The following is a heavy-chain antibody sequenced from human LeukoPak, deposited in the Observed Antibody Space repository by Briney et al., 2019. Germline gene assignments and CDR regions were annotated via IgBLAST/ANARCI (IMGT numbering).Heavy chain of an antibody. CDR2: IYSGGST. Sequence: PGGSLRLSCAASGFTFSSNYMSWVRQAPGKGLEWVSVIYSGGSTYYADSVKGLFTISRDNSKTTLYLQMNSLRAEDTAVYYCARGGIAVAGRGWFDPWGQGTLVTVSS. V-gene: IGHV3-53*01. CDR1: GFTFSSNY. D-gene: IGHD6-19*01. CDR3: ARGGIAVAGRGWFDP. J-gene: IGHJ5*02.